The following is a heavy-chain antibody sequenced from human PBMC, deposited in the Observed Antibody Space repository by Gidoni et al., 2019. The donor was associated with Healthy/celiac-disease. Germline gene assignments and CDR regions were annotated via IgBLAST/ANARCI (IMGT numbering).Heavy chain of an antibody. D-gene: IGHD1-26*01. V-gene: IGHV3-49*04. CDR1: GFTFGDYA. J-gene: IGHJ3*02. CDR2: IRSKAYGGTT. Sequence: EVQLVESGGGLVQPGRSLRLSCTASGFTFGDYAMSWVRQAPGKGLEWVGFIRSKAYGGTTEYAASVKGRFTISRDDSKSIAYLQMNSLKTEDTAVYYCTRGRVSGSYYNDAFDIWGQGTMVTVSS. CDR3: TRGRVSGSYYNDAFDI.